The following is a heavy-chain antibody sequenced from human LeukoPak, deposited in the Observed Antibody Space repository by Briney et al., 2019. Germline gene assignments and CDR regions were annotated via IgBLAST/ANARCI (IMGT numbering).Heavy chain of an antibody. CDR2: IYYSGST. CDR3: ARRSYYYDSSGYPDYWFDP. Sequence: SETLSLTCTVSGGSVSSGSYYWSWIRQPPGKGLEWIGYIYYSGSTNYNPSLKSRVTISVDTSKNQFSLKLSSVTAADTAVYYCARRSYYYDSSGYPDYWFDPWGQGTLVTVSS. CDR1: GGSVSSGSYY. J-gene: IGHJ5*02. V-gene: IGHV4-61*01. D-gene: IGHD3-22*01.